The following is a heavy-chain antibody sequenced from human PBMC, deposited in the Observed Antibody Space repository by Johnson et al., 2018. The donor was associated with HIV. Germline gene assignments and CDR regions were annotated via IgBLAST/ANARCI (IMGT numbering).Heavy chain of an antibody. CDR1: GFTFSSYW. CDR2: INSDGSKT. CDR3: ATSTASDAFDI. D-gene: IGHD1-1*01. Sequence: VQLVESGGGLVQPGGSLRLSCAASGFTFSSYWMHWVRQAPGKGLVWVSRINSDGSKTYYGDSVKGRFTISRDNSKNTLYLQMNSLRAEDTAVYYCATSTASDAFDIWGQGTMVTVSS. V-gene: IGHV3-74*02. J-gene: IGHJ3*02.